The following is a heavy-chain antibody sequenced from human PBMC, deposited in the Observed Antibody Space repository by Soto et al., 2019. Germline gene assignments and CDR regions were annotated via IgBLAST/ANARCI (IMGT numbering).Heavy chain of an antibody. CDR3: ARASGYCSGGSCLSGAFDI. CDR1: GGTFSSYT. CDR2: IIPILGIA. Sequence: QVQLVQSGAEVKKPGSSVKVSCKASGGTFSSYTISWVRQAPGQGLEWMGGIIPILGIANYAQKFQGRVTITADKSTSTAYMELSSLRSEDTAVYYCARASGYCSGGSCLSGAFDIWGQGTMATVSS. J-gene: IGHJ3*02. V-gene: IGHV1-69*02. D-gene: IGHD2-15*01.